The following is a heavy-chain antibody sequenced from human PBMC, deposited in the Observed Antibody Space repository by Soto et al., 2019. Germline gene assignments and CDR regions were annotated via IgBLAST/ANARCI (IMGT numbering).Heavy chain of an antibody. Sequence: LSLTCSVSGDSIGSSTNYWGWIRQPPGKGLEWIGTIYHSGNTYYNPTLKSRVAISVDMSKNQFSLRLDSVTAADTAVYYCARHEWLQLWLVTEYWGQGALVTVSS. J-gene: IGHJ4*02. CDR3: ARHEWLQLWLVTEY. V-gene: IGHV4-39*01. D-gene: IGHD5-18*01. CDR1: GDSIGSSTNY. CDR2: IYHSGNT.